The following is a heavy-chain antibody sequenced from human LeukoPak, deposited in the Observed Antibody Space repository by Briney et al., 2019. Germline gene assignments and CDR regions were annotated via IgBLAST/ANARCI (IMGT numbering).Heavy chain of an antibody. CDR2: IYYSGST. Sequence: PSETLSLTCTVSGGSISSYYWSWIRHPPGKGLEWIGYIYYSGSTNYNPSLKSRVTISVDTSKNQFSLKLSSVTAADTAVYYCARHGLLWFGELLSSLDAFDIWGQGTMVTVSS. CDR3: ARHGLLWFGELLSSLDAFDI. CDR1: GGSISSYY. J-gene: IGHJ3*02. V-gene: IGHV4-59*08. D-gene: IGHD3-10*01.